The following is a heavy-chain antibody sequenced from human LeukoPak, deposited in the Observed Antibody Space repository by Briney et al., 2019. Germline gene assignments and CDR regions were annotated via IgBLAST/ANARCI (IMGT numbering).Heavy chain of an antibody. D-gene: IGHD2-2*01. CDR3: ARRYCSSTNCYSFDS. CDR1: GFTSSAYS. Sequence: GGSLKLSCAASGFTSSAYSMNWVRQAPGKGLEWVSSISSDSNYMYYADSVKGRFTISRDNAKNSLYLQMNSLRAEDTAVYYCARRYCSSTNCYSFDSWGQGTLVTVSS. J-gene: IGHJ4*02. CDR2: ISSDSNYM. V-gene: IGHV3-21*01.